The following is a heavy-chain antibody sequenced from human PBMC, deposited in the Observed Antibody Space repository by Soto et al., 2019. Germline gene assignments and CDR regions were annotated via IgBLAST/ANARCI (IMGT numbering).Heavy chain of an antibody. CDR2: INGGNGNT. Sequence: QVQLVQSGAEEKQPGASVKVSCKASGYSFTSYGMHWVRQAPGKRLEWMGWINGGNGNTKYSQKFQGRGTITRDTSASTAYMELSSLTSEDTAVYYCARADGPDLVGPWGQGTLVTVSS. D-gene: IGHD2-2*01. J-gene: IGHJ5*02. V-gene: IGHV1-3*05. CDR1: GYSFTSYG. CDR3: ARADGPDLVGP.